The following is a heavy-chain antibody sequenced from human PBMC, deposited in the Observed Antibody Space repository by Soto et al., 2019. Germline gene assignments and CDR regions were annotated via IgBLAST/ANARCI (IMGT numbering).Heavy chain of an antibody. CDR2: ISSDGGST. J-gene: IGHJ4*02. CDR1: GFTFSSYA. CDR3: VKDRYVDY. Sequence: PGGSLRLSCPVFGFTFSSYAMHWVRQAPGKGLQYVSSISSDGGSTYYADSVKGRFTISRDNSKNTLYLQMTSLRVEDTAVYYCVKDRYVDYWGQGTLVTVSS. V-gene: IGHV3-64D*06.